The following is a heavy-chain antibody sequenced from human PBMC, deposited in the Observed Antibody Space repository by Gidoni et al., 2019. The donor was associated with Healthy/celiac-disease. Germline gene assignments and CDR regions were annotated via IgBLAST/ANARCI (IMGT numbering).Heavy chain of an antibody. V-gene: IGHV3-15*02. CDR2: IKSKTDGGTT. CDR3: TTVGLYYDSSGYYY. CDR1: GFTFSNAW. D-gene: IGHD3-22*01. J-gene: IGHJ4*02. Sequence: EVQLVESGGALVKPGGSLRLSCAAPGFTFSNAWMRWVRQAPGKGLGWVGRIKSKTDGGTTDYAVPVRGRFTISRDDSKNTLYLQMNSLKTEDTAVYYCTTVGLYYDSSGYYYWGQGTLVTVSS.